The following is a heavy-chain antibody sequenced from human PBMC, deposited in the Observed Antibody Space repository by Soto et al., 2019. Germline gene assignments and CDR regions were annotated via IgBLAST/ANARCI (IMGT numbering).Heavy chain of an antibody. CDR2: IPGRGTT. D-gene: IGHD2-21*02. V-gene: IGHV3-23*01. CDR3: AKDTAYCGGDCYSELRLGWYPGMDV. CDR1: GFTFSYYA. Sequence: PGGSLRLSCAASGFTFSYYAMMWVRQAPGKGLEWVAGIPGRGTTYHADSVKGRFTISKDNSKSTLYLEMNSLRAEDTAVYYCAKDTAYCGGDCYSELRLGWYPGMDVWGQGTTVTVSS. J-gene: IGHJ6*02.